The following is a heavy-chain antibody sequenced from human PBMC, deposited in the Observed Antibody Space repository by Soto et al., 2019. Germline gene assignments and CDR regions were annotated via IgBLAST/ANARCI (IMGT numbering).Heavy chain of an antibody. J-gene: IGHJ4*02. Sequence: GGSLRLSCAASGFPFSDHYMDWVRQAPGKGLEWVGRTKNIANSYTTKYAASVKGRFTISRDDSKNSLYLQMNSLRAEDTAVYYCAREYSLAVVAPGYWGQGILVTVSS. CDR3: AREYSLAVVAPGY. V-gene: IGHV3-72*01. CDR2: TKNIANSYTT. CDR1: GFPFSDHY. D-gene: IGHD3-22*01.